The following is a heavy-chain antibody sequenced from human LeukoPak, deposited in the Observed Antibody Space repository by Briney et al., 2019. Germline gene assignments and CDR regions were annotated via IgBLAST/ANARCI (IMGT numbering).Heavy chain of an antibody. CDR1: GGSFSGYY. CDR2: TNHSGST. CDR3: ARAGYSRYFQH. Sequence: SETLSLTCAVYGGSFSGYYWSWIRQPPGKGLEWIGETNHSGSTNYNPSLKGRVTISVDTSKNQFSLKLSSVTAADTAVYYCARAGYSRYFQHWGQGTLVTVSS. D-gene: IGHD4-23*01. J-gene: IGHJ1*01. V-gene: IGHV4-34*01.